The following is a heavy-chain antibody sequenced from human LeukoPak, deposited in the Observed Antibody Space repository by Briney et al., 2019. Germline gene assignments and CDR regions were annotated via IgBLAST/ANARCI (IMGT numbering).Heavy chain of an antibody. Sequence: GGSLRLSCAASGFTFSSYRMNWVRQAPGKGLEWVSSISSSSSYIYYADSVKGRFTISRDNAKNSLYLQMNSLRAEDTAVYYCARVGIFGVVTLFDYWGQGTLVTVSS. CDR2: ISSSSSYI. CDR1: GFTFSSYR. D-gene: IGHD3-3*01. CDR3: ARVGIFGVVTLFDY. J-gene: IGHJ4*02. V-gene: IGHV3-21*01.